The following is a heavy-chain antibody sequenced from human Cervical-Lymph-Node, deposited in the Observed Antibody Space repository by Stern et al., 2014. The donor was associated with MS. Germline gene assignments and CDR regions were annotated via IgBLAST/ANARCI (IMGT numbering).Heavy chain of an antibody. V-gene: IGHV1-69*09. CDR2: IIPILSIA. CDR1: GGTFSNYT. Sequence: QVQLGQSGAEVKKPGSSVKVSCKASGGTFSNYTISWVRQAPGQGLEWMGRIIPILSIANYAQTLQGRVTIAADKSTSTAYMELSSLRSEDTAMYYCATDRGPTVVTGKNYYYGMDVWGQGTTVTVSS. CDR3: ATDRGPTVVTGKNYYYGMDV. J-gene: IGHJ6*02. D-gene: IGHD4-23*01.